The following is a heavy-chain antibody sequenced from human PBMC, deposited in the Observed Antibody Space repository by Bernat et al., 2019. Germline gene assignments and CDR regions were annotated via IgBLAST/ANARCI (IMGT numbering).Heavy chain of an antibody. CDR1: GGSFSGYY. J-gene: IGHJ5*02. CDR3: ARGLVAKMVQGVIISALFDP. D-gene: IGHD3-10*01. CDR2: INHSGST. V-gene: IGHV4-34*01. Sequence: QVLLQQWGAGLLKPPETLSLTCAVYGGSFSGYYWSWIRQPPGKGLEWIGEINHSGSTNYNPSLKSRVTISVDTSKNQFSLKLSSVTAADTAVYYCARGLVAKMVQGVIISALFDPWGQGTLVTVSS.